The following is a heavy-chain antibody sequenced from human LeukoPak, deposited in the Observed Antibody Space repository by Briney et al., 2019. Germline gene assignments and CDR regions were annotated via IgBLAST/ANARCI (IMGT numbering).Heavy chain of an antibody. Sequence: SVKVSCKASGGTFSSYTISWVRQAPGHGLEWIGRIIPILGIANYAQKFQGRVTITADKPTSTAYMELSSLRSEDTAVYYCARTPYDYGDYADAFDIWGQGTMVTVSS. D-gene: IGHD4-17*01. J-gene: IGHJ3*02. CDR1: GGTFSSYT. CDR2: IIPILGIA. V-gene: IGHV1-69*02. CDR3: ARTPYDYGDYADAFDI.